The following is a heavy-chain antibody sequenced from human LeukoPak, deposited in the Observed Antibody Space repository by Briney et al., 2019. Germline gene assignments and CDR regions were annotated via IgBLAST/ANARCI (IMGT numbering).Heavy chain of an antibody. CDR1: GGSISSYY. Sequence: SETLSLTCTVSGGSISSYYWSWIRQPPGKGLEWIGYIYYSGSTNYNPSLKSRVTISVDTSKSQFSLKVTSVTAADTAMYYCARGQFWRGSEIRVWGQGTLVTVS. CDR2: IYYSGST. V-gene: IGHV4-59*12. CDR3: ARGQFWRGSEIRV. J-gene: IGHJ4*02. D-gene: IGHD1-26*01.